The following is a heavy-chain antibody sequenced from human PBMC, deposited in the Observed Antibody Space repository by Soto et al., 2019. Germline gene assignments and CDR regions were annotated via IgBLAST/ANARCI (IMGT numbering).Heavy chain of an antibody. J-gene: IGHJ4*02. CDR2: MNPNTGNS. CDR1: GYTFTSYD. D-gene: IGHD1-1*01. V-gene: IGHV1-8*01. Sequence: ASVKVSCKASGYTFTSYDIYWVRQATGQGLEWMGWMNPNTGNSGYAQKFQGRVTMTSDTSVSTAHMELSSLRSEDTAVYYCARRAETNGWNGFGADKYYFDFWGQGTLVTVSS. CDR3: ARRAETNGWNGFGADKYYFDF.